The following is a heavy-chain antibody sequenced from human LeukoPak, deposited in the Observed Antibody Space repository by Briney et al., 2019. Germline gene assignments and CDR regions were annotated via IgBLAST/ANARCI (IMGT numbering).Heavy chain of an antibody. CDR3: ARLPVYSSGWYDFQH. Sequence: SETLSLTCTVSGGSISSSIYYWGWIRQSPGKGLEWIGSIYYSGSTYYNPSLKSRVTLSVDTSKNQYSLKLSSVTAADTAVYYCARLPVYSSGWYDFQHWGQGTLVTVSS. D-gene: IGHD6-19*01. V-gene: IGHV4-39*07. CDR2: IYYSGST. J-gene: IGHJ1*01. CDR1: GGSISSSIYY.